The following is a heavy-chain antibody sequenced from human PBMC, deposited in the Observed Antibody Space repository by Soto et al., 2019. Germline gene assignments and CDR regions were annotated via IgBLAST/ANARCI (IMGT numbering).Heavy chain of an antibody. CDR1: GGSISSGNFS. J-gene: IGHJ5*02. CDR3: ARAYYDRSGYAVDP. V-gene: IGHV4-30-2*01. D-gene: IGHD3-22*01. Sequence: SETLSLTCTVSGGSISSGNFSWTWIRQPPGKGLEWIAYIFHTGSTFYNSSLKPRVSISVDRSKNQFSLKLKSVTETDTAVYYCARAYYDRSGYAVDPWGQGTLVTVS. CDR2: IFHTGST.